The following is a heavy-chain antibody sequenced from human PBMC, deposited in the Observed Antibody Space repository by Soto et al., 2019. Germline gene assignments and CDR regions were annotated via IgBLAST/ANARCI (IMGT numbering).Heavy chain of an antibody. CDR2: IYTSEST. J-gene: IGHJ6*02. V-gene: IGHV4-4*07. Sequence: SETLSLTCTVSGVSISSYFWTWIRQPAGKGLEWIGRIYTSESTNYNPSLKSRVTMSVDTSKNQFSLKLSSVTAADTAVYYCARVGGEYCGDDCSYYSGMDVWGQGTTVTVPS. CDR1: GVSISSYF. CDR3: ARVGGEYCGDDCSYYSGMDV. D-gene: IGHD2-21*02.